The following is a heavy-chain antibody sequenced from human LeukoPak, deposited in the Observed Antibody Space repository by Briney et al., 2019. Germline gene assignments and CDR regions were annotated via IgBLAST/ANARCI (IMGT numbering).Heavy chain of an antibody. CDR1: GFTFDDYA. CDR2: ISWNSGSI. CDR3: AKDSSATGGAFDI. D-gene: IGHD3-16*01. J-gene: IGHJ3*02. Sequence: PGGSPRLSCAASGFTFDDYAMHWVRQAPGKGLEWVSGISWNSGSIGYADSVKGRFTISRDNAKNSLYLQMNSLRAEDMALYYCAKDSSATGGAFDIWGQGTMVTVSS. V-gene: IGHV3-9*03.